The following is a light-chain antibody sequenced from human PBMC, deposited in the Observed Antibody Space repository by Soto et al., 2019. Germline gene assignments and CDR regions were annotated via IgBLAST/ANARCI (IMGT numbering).Light chain of an antibody. Sequence: QSVLTQPASVSGSPGQSFTISCTGTSSDVGGYKYVSWYQQHPDKAPKLIIFEVSNRPSGISSRFSGSKSGNTASLTISGLQAEDEADYYCASYTSSSTSVIFGRGTQLTVL. V-gene: IGLV2-14*01. J-gene: IGLJ2*01. CDR3: ASYTSSSTSVI. CDR1: SSDVGGYKY. CDR2: EVS.